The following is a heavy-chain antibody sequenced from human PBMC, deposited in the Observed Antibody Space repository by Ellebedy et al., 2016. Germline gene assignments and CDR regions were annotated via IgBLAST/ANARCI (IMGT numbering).Heavy chain of an antibody. V-gene: IGHV4-59*08. J-gene: IGHJ4*02. Sequence: SETLSLTCTVSGGSISSYYWSWIRQPPGKGLEWIGYIYYSGSTNYNPSLKSRVTISVDTSKNQFSLKLSSVTAADTAVYYCARRDDMATFDYWGQGTLVTVSS. CDR3: ARRDDMATFDY. CDR2: IYYSGST. CDR1: GGSISSYY. D-gene: IGHD5-24*01.